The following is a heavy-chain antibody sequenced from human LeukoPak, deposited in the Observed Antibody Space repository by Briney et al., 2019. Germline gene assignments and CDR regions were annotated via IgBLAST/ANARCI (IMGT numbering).Heavy chain of an antibody. CDR3: AELGITMIGGV. J-gene: IGHJ6*04. Sequence: GGSLRLSCVASGFTFSNYGMHWVRQSPGKGLDWVAFIGSDGTKKYSADSVKGRFTISRDNAKNSLYLQMNSLRAEDTAVYYCAELGITMIGGVWGKGTTVTISS. D-gene: IGHD3-10*02. CDR1: GFTFSNYG. V-gene: IGHV3-30*02. CDR2: IGSDGTKK.